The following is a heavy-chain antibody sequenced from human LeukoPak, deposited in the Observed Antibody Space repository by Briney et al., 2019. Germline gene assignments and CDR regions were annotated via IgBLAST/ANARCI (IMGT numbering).Heavy chain of an antibody. CDR2: MNPNSGNT. CDR1: GYTFSNYD. CDR3: ARGVKGQQLGY. Sequence: GSVKVSCKASGYTFSNYDIIWVRQATGQGLEWMGWMNPNSGNTGYTQNFQGRVTMTRNTSISTAYMDLSSLRSEDTAVYYCARGVKGQQLGYWGQGTLVSVSS. J-gene: IGHJ4*02. V-gene: IGHV1-8*01. D-gene: IGHD6-13*01.